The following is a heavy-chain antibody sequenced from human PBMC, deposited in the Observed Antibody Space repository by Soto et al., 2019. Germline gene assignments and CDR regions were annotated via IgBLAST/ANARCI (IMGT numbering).Heavy chain of an antibody. CDR2: ITTSSSTI. CDR1: GFTFSTYS. Sequence: EVQLVESGGGLVQPGGSLRLSCAASGFTFSTYSMNWVRQAPGKGLEWISYITTSSSTIYYADSVKGRFTISRDNAKNSLYLQMNSLRVEDRAVYYCAGRAVWGQGTTVTVS. J-gene: IGHJ6*02. CDR3: AGRAV. V-gene: IGHV3-48*01.